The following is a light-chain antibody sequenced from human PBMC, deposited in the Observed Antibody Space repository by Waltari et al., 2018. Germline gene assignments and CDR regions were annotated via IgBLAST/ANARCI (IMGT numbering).Light chain of an antibody. Sequence: DIQMTQSPSSLSASVGDTVTVTCRESQNIRTHLNWYQQKPATAPKLLIYGGTTLQRGVPSRISGSASGTDFTLTVSNLQPDDFAIYFCQQSFSSPWTFGQGTRV. CDR1: QNIRTH. CDR3: QQSFSSPWT. CDR2: GGT. J-gene: IGKJ1*01. V-gene: IGKV1-39*01.